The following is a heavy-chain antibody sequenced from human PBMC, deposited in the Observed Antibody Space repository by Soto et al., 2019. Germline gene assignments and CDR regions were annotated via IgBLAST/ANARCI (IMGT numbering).Heavy chain of an antibody. Sequence: QVQLVESGGGVVQPGRSLRLSCAASGFTFSSYGMHWVRQAPGKGLEWVAVISYDGSNQYYADSVKGRFTISRDNSKNTLYLQMNSLRAEDTAVYYCANGLVDCSSGDYWGQGTLVTVSS. D-gene: IGHD6-6*01. CDR1: GFTFSSYG. CDR2: ISYDGSNQ. CDR3: ANGLVDCSSGDY. V-gene: IGHV3-30*18. J-gene: IGHJ4*02.